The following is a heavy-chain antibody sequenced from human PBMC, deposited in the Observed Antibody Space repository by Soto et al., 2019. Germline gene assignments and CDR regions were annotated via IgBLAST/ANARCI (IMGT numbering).Heavy chain of an antibody. CDR3: AKDHSDYVWGSYRYTRWFDP. V-gene: IGHV3-48*01. CDR1: GFTFSSYS. CDR2: ISSSSSTI. Sequence: GVLRLSCAASGFTFSSYSMNWVRQAPGKGLEWVSYISSSSSTIYYADSVKGRFTISRDNAKNTLYLQMNSLRAEDTAVYYCAKDHSDYVWGSYRYTRWFDPWGQGTLVTVSS. D-gene: IGHD3-16*02. J-gene: IGHJ5*02.